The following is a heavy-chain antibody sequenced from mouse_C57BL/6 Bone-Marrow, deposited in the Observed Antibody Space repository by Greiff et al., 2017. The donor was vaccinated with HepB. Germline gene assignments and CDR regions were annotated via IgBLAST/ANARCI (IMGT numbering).Heavy chain of an antibody. D-gene: IGHD1-1*01. CDR3: ARGVITTVVAPFAY. Sequence: VQLQQSGAELVKPGASVKISCKASGYAFSSYWMNWVKQRPGKGLEWIGQIYPGDGDTNYNGKFKGKATLTADKSSSTAYMQLSSLTSEDSAVYFCARGVITTVVAPFAYWGQGTLVTVSA. J-gene: IGHJ3*01. CDR2: IYPGDGDT. CDR1: GYAFSSYW. V-gene: IGHV1-80*01.